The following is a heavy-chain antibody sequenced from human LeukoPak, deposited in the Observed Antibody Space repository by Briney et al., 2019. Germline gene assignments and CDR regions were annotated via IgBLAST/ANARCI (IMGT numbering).Heavy chain of an antibody. Sequence: SVKVSCKASGGTFSSYAISWVRQAPGQGLEWMGGIIPIFGTANYAQKFQGRVTITADGSTSTAYMELSSLRSEDTAVYYCARAPGYYYGMDVWGQGTTVTVSS. CDR1: GGTFSSYA. CDR3: ARAPGYYYGMDV. J-gene: IGHJ6*02. CDR2: IIPIFGTA. V-gene: IGHV1-69*13.